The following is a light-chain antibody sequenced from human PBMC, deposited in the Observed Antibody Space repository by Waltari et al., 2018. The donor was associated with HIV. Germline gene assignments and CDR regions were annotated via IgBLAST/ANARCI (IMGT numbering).Light chain of an antibody. CDR1: QSVSSNY. V-gene: IGKV3-20*01. CDR3: QQYYKWPLT. J-gene: IGKJ5*01. Sequence: DIVLTQSPGTLSLSPGERATLSCRASQSVSSNYLAWYQQKPGQALRLLIYSASRRASGIPDRFGGSGSGTDFTLTISRLEPEDFAVYYCQQYYKWPLTFGQGTRLEIK. CDR2: SAS.